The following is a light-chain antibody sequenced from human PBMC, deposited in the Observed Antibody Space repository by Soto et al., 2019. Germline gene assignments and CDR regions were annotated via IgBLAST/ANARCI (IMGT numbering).Light chain of an antibody. CDR3: SSFASTTTWV. Sequence: QSALTQPASVSGSPGQSITISCTGTSSDVGRYNYVSWYQQHPGKAPKLMTYEVRYRPSGISNRFSGSKSGNTASLTISGLQAEDEADYYCSSFASTTTWVFGGGTKLTVL. CDR2: EVR. J-gene: IGLJ3*02. V-gene: IGLV2-14*01. CDR1: SSDVGRYNY.